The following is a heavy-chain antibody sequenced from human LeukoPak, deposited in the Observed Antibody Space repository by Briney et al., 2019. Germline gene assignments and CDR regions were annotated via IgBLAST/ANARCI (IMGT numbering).Heavy chain of an antibody. D-gene: IGHD6-19*01. CDR1: GGSIYLFY. Sequence: SETLSLTCTVSGGSIYLFYWSWIRQPPGKGLEWIGYVYHSGSSSYNPSLKSRVTISEDTSNNQISLKLSSVTAADTAVYYCASSQWVVPGSYWGQGVLVTVSS. J-gene: IGHJ4*02. CDR3: ASSQWVVPGSY. CDR2: VYHSGSS. V-gene: IGHV4-59*08.